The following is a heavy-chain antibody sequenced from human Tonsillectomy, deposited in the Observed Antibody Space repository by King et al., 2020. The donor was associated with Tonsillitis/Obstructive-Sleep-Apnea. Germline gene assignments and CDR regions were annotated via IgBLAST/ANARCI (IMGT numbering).Heavy chain of an antibody. J-gene: IGHJ4*02. D-gene: IGHD3-22*01. V-gene: IGHV3-30*18. CDR3: VKDDSSGYYYVDY. CDR1: GFTFSSYG. CDR2: ILYDRSNQ. Sequence: QLVQSGGGVVQPGRSLRLSCAASGFTFSSYGMHWVRQAPGKGLEWVALILYDRSNQYYADSVKGRFAISRDDSKNTLYLQMNSLRVEDTAVYYCVKDDSSGYYYVDYWGQGTLVTVSS.